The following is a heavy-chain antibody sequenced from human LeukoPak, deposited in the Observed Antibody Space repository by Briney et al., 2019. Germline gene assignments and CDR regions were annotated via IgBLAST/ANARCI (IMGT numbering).Heavy chain of an antibody. J-gene: IGHJ4*02. CDR3: ARLHSGNDRFDF. CDR2: ISGSGGST. CDR1: GFPFRTYA. Sequence: PGGSLRLSCAASGFPFRTYAMSWVRQAPGKGLQWVSSISGSGGSTYYADSVEGRFTISRDNSKNTLYLQMNSLRAEDTAVYYCARLHSGNDRFDFWGQGTLVTVSS. D-gene: IGHD4-23*01. V-gene: IGHV3-23*01.